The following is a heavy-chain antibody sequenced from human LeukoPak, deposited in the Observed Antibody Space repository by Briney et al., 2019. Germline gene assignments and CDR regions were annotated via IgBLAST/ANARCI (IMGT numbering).Heavy chain of an antibody. D-gene: IGHD3-3*01. J-gene: IGHJ3*02. V-gene: IGHV4-59*01. CDR3: ARVFVRGAFDI. Sequence: KPSETLSLTCTVSGGSISSYYWSWIRQPPGKGLEWIGYIYYSGSTNYNPSLKSRVTISVDTSKNQFSLKLSSVTAADTAVYYCARVFVRGAFDIWGQGTMVTVSS. CDR2: IYYSGST. CDR1: GGSISSYY.